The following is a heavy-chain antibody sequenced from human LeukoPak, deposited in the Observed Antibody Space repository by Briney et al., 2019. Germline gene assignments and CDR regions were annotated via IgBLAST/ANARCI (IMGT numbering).Heavy chain of an antibody. J-gene: IGHJ6*03. D-gene: IGHD6-13*01. CDR2: MNPNSGNT. Sequence: GASVKVSCKASGYTFTSYDINWLRQATGQGLEWMGWMNPNSGNTGYAQKFQGRVTMTRNTSISTAYMELSSLRSEDTALYYCARTQYSSSWYYYYYPYMDVWGKGTTVTVSS. V-gene: IGHV1-8*01. CDR1: GYTFTSYD. CDR3: ARTQYSSSWYYYYYPYMDV.